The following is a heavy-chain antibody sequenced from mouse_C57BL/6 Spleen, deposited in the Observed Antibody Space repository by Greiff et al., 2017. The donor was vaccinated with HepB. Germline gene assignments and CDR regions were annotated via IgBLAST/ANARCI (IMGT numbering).Heavy chain of an antibody. CDR1: GYSFTGYY. CDR2: INPSTGGT. J-gene: IGHJ2*01. V-gene: IGHV1-42*01. CDR3: ARNREY. Sequence: EVQLQQSGPELVKPGASVKISCKASGYSFTGYYMNWVKQSPEKSLEWIGEINPSTGGTTYNQKFKAKATLTVDKSSSTAYMQLKSLTSEDSAVYYCARNREYWGQGTTLTVSS.